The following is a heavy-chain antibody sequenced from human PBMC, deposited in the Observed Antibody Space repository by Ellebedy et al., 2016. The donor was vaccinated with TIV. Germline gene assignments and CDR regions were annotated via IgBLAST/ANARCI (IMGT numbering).Heavy chain of an antibody. V-gene: IGHV3-7*01. CDR2: IKQDGTAD. J-gene: IGHJ4*02. CDR3: TTQWELYD. Sequence: PGGSLRLSCAASGLTFSSHAMSWVRQTPGKGLEWVAGIKQDGTADYYVDSVRGRFTISRDNAKNSLYLQMNNLRVEDTGVYYCTTQWELYDWGPGTLVSVSS. CDR1: GLTFSSHA. D-gene: IGHD1-26*01.